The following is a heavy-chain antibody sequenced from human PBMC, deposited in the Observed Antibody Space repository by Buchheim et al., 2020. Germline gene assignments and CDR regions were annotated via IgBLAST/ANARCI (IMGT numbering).Heavy chain of an antibody. CDR1: GFTFRSYA. D-gene: IGHD3-9*01. CDR3: AKDGDILTGSLEYYFDY. CDR2: ISGSGGST. V-gene: IGHV3-23*01. Sequence: EVQLLESGGGLVQPGGSLRLSCAASGFTFRSYAMSWVRQAPGKGLEWVSAISGSGGSTYYADSVKGRFTISRDNSKNTPYLQMNSLRAEDTAVYYCAKDGDILTGSLEYYFDYWGQGTL. J-gene: IGHJ4*02.